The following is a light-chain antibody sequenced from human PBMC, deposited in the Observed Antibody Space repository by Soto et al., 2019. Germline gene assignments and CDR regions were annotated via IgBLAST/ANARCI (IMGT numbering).Light chain of an antibody. J-gene: IGKJ4*01. CDR3: HQRSDWPST. CDR2: DAS. Sequence: EIVLTQSPATLSLSPGERATLSCRASQSVSRYLAWYQQKPGQAHRLLIYDASNRATGIPARFSGSGSGTDFTLTISSLEPEDFAVYYCHQRSDWPSTFGGGTKVHIK. CDR1: QSVSRY. V-gene: IGKV3-11*01.